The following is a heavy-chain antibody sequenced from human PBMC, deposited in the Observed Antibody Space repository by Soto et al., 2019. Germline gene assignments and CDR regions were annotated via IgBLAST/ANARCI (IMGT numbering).Heavy chain of an antibody. CDR2: VYYTGST. D-gene: IGHD6-19*01. CDR3: ARSVAVPGAHIDY. V-gene: IGHV4-59*01. Sequence: SETLSLTCSVSGGSISGSYWSWIRQSPGKGLEWLGYVYYTGSTNYSPSLRSRVSISVDTSKNEFSLRLSSVTAADTAVHFCARSVAVPGAHIDYWGQGTQVTVSS. J-gene: IGHJ4*02. CDR1: GGSISGSY.